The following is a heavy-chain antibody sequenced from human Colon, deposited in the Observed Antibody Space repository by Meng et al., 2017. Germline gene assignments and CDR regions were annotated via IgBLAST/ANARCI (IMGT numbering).Heavy chain of an antibody. J-gene: IGHJ4*02. V-gene: IGHV6-1*01. D-gene: IGHD5-18*01. CDR3: ARDHGYSYGLPLDY. Sequence: QVQLQQSGPGLVKLSQTLPLTCVLSGDSVPSNTAAWNWIRQSPSRGLEWLGRTYYRSKWYNEYAVSVKSRMTFNADTSKNQVSLQVNSVTPEDTAVYYCARDHGYSYGLPLDYWGQGILVTVSS. CDR2: TYYRSKWYN. CDR1: GDSVPSNTAA.